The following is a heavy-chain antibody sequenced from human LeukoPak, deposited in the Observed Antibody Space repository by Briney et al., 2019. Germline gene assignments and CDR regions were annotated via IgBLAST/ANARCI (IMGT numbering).Heavy chain of an antibody. Sequence: SETLSLTCTVSGGSISSRSYYWGWLRQPPGTGLEWLGIIYYSGSTYSNPSLRSRVTISVDTSKNQFSLKLSSVTAADTAVYYCASFYCSGGSCYQYYYYYYMDVWGKGTTATISS. CDR2: IYYSGST. V-gene: IGHV4-39*01. D-gene: IGHD2-15*01. J-gene: IGHJ6*03. CDR1: GGSISSRSYY. CDR3: ASFYCSGGSCYQYYYYYYMDV.